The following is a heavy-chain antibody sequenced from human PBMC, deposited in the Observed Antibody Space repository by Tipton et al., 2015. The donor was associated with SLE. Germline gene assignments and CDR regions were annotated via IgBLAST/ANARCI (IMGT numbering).Heavy chain of an antibody. CDR2: INHRGNT. Sequence: LRLSCAVYGGSFSGYYWSWIRQPPGKGLEWIGQINHRGNTNYNPSLKSRVTISIDTSKNQFSLKLGSVTAADTAVYYCAGVRKKGWGWFDPWGQGTLVTVSS. D-gene: IGHD3-16*01. CDR1: GGSFSGYY. CDR3: AGVRKKGWGWFDP. J-gene: IGHJ5*02. V-gene: IGHV4-34*01.